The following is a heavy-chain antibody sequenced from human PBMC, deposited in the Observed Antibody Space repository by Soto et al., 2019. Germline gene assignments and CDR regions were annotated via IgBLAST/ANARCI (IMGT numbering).Heavy chain of an antibody. V-gene: IGHV1-69*13. CDR1: GGTFSSYA. J-gene: IGHJ5*02. Sequence: ASVKVSCKASGGTFSSYAISWVRQAPGQGLEWMGGIIPIFGTANYAQKFQGRVTITADESTSTAYMELSSLRSEDTAVYYCARPYCSGGSCYWFDPWGQGTLVTVSS. D-gene: IGHD2-15*01. CDR3: ARPYCSGGSCYWFDP. CDR2: IIPIFGTA.